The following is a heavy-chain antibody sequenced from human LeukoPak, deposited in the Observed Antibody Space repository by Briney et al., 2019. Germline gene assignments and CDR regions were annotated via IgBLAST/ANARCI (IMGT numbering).Heavy chain of an antibody. CDR1: GFTFSSYA. Sequence: GGSLRLSCAASGFTFSSYAMSWVRQAPGKGLEWVSAISGSGGKTYYADSVKGRFTISRDNSKNTLYLQMNSLTAEDTAVYYCAKHGRSSWRHDYGGQGTLVTVPS. CDR2: ISGSGGKT. J-gene: IGHJ4*02. V-gene: IGHV3-23*01. D-gene: IGHD2-8*01. CDR3: AKHGRSSWRHDY.